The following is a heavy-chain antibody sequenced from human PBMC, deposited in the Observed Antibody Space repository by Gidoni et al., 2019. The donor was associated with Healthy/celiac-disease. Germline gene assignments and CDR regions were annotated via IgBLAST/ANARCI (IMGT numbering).Heavy chain of an antibody. CDR2: IDPSDSYT. V-gene: IGHV5-10-1*01. Sequence: EVQLVQSGAEVQKPGESLRLSCQGSGYSSTSYWISWGRQLPGKGLEWMGRIDPSDSYTNYSPSFQGNVTIAADKSISTAYLQWSSLKASDTAMYYCARSDDSSGYYYAPWGQGTLVTVSS. D-gene: IGHD3-22*01. CDR1: GYSSTSYW. J-gene: IGHJ4*02. CDR3: ARSDDSSGYYYAP.